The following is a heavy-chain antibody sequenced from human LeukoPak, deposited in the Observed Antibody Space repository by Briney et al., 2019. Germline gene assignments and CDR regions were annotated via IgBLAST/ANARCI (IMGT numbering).Heavy chain of an antibody. CDR2: IWYDGSNK. D-gene: IGHD6-13*01. V-gene: IGHV3-33*01. CDR1: GFTFSSYG. J-gene: IGHJ4*02. Sequence: GGSLRLSCAASGFTFSSYGMHWVRQAPGKGLEWVAVIWYDGSNKYYADSVKGRFTISRDNSKNTLYLQMNSLRAEDTAVYYCARDRFRDSRAFFDYWGQGTLVTVSS. CDR3: ARDRFRDSRAFFDY.